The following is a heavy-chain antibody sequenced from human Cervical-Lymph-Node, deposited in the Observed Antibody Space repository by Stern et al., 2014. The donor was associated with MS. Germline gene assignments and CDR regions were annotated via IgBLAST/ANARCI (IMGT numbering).Heavy chain of an antibody. CDR3: ARDSEYVSGSYFLHYYYGMDV. J-gene: IGHJ6*02. Sequence: VQLLESGGGVVQPGRSLRLSCAASGFTFSSYAMHWVRQAPGKGLEWVAVISYDGSNKYYADSVKGRFTISRDNSKNTLYLQMNSLRAEDTAVYYCARDSEYVSGSYFLHYYYGMDVWGQGTTVTVSS. CDR1: GFTFSSYA. CDR2: ISYDGSNK. D-gene: IGHD1-26*01. V-gene: IGHV3-30-3*01.